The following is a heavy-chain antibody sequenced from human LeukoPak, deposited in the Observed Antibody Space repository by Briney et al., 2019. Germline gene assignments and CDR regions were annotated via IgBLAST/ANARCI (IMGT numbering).Heavy chain of an antibody. Sequence: GESLKISCKGSGYSFTSYWITWVRQMPGKGLEWMGRIDPSDSYTNYSPSFQGHVTISDDKSISTAYLQWSSLKASDTAMYYCARYTTGAFDYWGQGTLVTVSS. CDR1: GYSFTSYW. CDR2: IDPSDSYT. V-gene: IGHV5-10-1*01. J-gene: IGHJ4*02. D-gene: IGHD1-1*01. CDR3: ARYTTGAFDY.